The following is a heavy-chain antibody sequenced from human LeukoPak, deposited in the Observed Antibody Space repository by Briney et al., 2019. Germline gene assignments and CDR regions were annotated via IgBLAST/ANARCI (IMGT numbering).Heavy chain of an antibody. CDR3: AKLVIDSGKPEDF. CDR2: ISAYNGNA. Sequence: ASVKVSCEASGYTFTNYGISWVRQAPGQGLEWMGWISAYNGNANYAQKFQGRITMTTETSTSTAYMELRSLRSDDTAVYYCAKLVIDSGKPEDFWGQGTLVTVSS. J-gene: IGHJ4*02. V-gene: IGHV1-18*01. CDR1: GYTFTNYG. D-gene: IGHD1-26*01.